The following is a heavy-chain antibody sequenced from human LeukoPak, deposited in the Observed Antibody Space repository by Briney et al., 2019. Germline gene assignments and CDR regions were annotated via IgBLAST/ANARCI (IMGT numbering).Heavy chain of an antibody. Sequence: ASVKVSCKASGYTFTSYYMHWVRQAPGQGLEWMGIINPSGGSTSYAQKFQGRVTMTRDTSTSTVYMELSSLRSEDTAVYYCARDRPRGFGVVLTYYYYYMDVWGKGTTVTVSS. J-gene: IGHJ6*03. D-gene: IGHD3-3*01. V-gene: IGHV1-46*01. CDR1: GYTFTSYY. CDR3: ARDRPRGFGVVLTYYYYYMDV. CDR2: INPSGGST.